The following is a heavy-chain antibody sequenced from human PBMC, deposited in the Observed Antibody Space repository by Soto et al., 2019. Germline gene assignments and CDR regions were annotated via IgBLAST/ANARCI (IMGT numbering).Heavy chain of an antibody. Sequence: GGSLSLSCAASGFTVSTYWMSWVRQAPGTGLEWVANIKEDGSEKYYVDSVEGRFTISRDNAKNSLYLQMTSLRAEDTALYYFARGGGYSDRSGVPELAAMDVWGQGTTVTVSS. CDR2: IKEDGSEK. CDR3: ARGGGYSDRSGVPELAAMDV. D-gene: IGHD3-22*01. J-gene: IGHJ6*02. CDR1: GFTVSTYW. V-gene: IGHV3-7*01.